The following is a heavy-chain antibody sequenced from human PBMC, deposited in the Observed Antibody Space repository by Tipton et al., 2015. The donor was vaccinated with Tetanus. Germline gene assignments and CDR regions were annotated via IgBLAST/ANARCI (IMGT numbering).Heavy chain of an antibody. Sequence: TLSLTCTVSGGSISSYYWSWIRQPPGKGLEWIGYIYYSGSTNYNPSLKSRVTISVDTSKNQFSLKLSSVTAADTAVYYCARQGGYSYGYFDYWGQGTLVTVSS. CDR1: GGSISSYY. CDR3: ARQGGYSYGYFDY. V-gene: IGHV4-59*08. CDR2: IYYSGST. J-gene: IGHJ4*02. D-gene: IGHD5-18*01.